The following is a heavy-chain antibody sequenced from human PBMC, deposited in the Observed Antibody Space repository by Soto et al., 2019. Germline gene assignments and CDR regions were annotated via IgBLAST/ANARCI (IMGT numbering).Heavy chain of an antibody. CDR2: IIPIFGTA. CDR1: GGTFSSYA. J-gene: IGHJ5*02. Sequence: QVQLVQSGAEVKKPGSSVKVSCKASGGTFSSYAISWVRQAPRQGLEWMGGIIPIFGTANYAQKFQGRVTITADESTSTAYMELSSLRSEDTAVYYCARVISLVPSLRGWFDPWGQGTLVTVSS. V-gene: IGHV1-69*12. CDR3: ARVISLVPSLRGWFDP. D-gene: IGHD5-12*01.